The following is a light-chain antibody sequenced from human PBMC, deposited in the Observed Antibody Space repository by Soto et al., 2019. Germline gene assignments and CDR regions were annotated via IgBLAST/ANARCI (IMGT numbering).Light chain of an antibody. Sequence: QSVLTQPPSLSAAPGQKVTISCSGSSSNIGRNSVSWYQHLPGTAPKLLIYDNDKRPSGIPDRFSGSKSGTSATLGITGLQTGDEADYYCGAWDNSLTVVVFGGVTKLTVL. J-gene: IGLJ2*01. CDR3: GAWDNSLTVVV. CDR1: SSNIGRNS. CDR2: DND. V-gene: IGLV1-51*01.